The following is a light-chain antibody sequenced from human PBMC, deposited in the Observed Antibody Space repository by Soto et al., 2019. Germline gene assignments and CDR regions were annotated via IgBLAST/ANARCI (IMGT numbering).Light chain of an antibody. V-gene: IGKV1-5*03. CDR3: QQYHSFWT. CDR2: KAS. CDR1: QSISSW. Sequence: DIQMTQSPSTLSASVGDTVSITCRASQSISSWLAWYQQKPGKAPKLLIYKASSLEGGVPSRFSGSGSGTEFTLTISSLQPDDYATYYCQQYHSFWTFGQGTKVDIK. J-gene: IGKJ1*01.